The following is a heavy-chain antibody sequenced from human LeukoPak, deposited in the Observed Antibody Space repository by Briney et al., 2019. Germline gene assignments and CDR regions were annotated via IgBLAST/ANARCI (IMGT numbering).Heavy chain of an antibody. J-gene: IGHJ4*02. D-gene: IGHD6-19*01. CDR3: AKGGSGWSDYFDF. Sequence: GGSLRLSCAASGFTFDDYAMHWVRQAPGKGLEWVSLISGDGGSTYYADSVKGRFTISRDNSKNSLYLQMNSLSTEDTALYYCAKGGSGWSDYFDFWGQGTLVTASS. CDR1: GFTFDDYA. CDR2: ISGDGGST. V-gene: IGHV3-43*02.